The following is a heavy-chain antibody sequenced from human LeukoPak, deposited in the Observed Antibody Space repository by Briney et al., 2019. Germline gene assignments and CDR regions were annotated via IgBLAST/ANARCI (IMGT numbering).Heavy chain of an antibody. V-gene: IGHV4-31*03. CDR3: ARDHDRRSFDY. J-gene: IGHJ4*02. CDR1: GGTIKSGGHL. CDR2: IYGTGST. Sequence: SETLSLTCTVSGGTIKSGGHLGSWIRQHPGKGLQWIGYIYGTGSTNYNPSLKSRVTMSVDTSENHFSLNLTSVTAADTAVYFCARDHDRRSFDYWGQGTLVTVSS.